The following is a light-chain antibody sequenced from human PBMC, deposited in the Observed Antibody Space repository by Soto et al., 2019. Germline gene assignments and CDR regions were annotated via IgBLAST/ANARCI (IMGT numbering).Light chain of an antibody. CDR2: EVN. CDR3: SSYAGSSNV. J-gene: IGLJ1*01. CDR1: SSDVGGYNY. V-gene: IGLV2-8*01. Sequence: ALTQPPSASWSPGQSVAIACTGTSSDVGGYNYVSWYQQHPGKAPKLMIYEVNKRPSGVPDRFSGSKSGNTASLTVSGLQAEDEADYYCSSYAGSSNVFGTGTKVTVL.